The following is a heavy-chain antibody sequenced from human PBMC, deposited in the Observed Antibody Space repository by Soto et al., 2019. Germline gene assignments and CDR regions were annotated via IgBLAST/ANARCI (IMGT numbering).Heavy chain of an antibody. CDR2: IYYSGST. CDR3: ARAVCSGGSCYLTDP. D-gene: IGHD2-15*01. V-gene: IGHV4-59*01. J-gene: IGHJ5*02. Sequence: SETLSLTCTVSGGSISSYYWSWIRQPPGKGLEWIGYIYYSGSTNYNPSLKSRVTISVDTSKNQFSLKLSSVTAADTAVYYCARAVCSGGSCYLTDPWGQGTLVTVSS. CDR1: GGSISSYY.